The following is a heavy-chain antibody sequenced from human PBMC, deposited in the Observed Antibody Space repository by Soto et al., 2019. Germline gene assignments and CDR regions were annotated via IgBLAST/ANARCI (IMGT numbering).Heavy chain of an antibody. CDR1: GYNFIDYY. D-gene: IGHD3-16*01. Sequence: GASVKVSCKTSGYNFIDYYVHWVRQAPGQGLEWMGYVSPNNGATIYAQKFQGRVTLTRDTSISTAYMDLTRLTSDDTAIYYCARIEGSDSLDGDWGQGTQVTVSS. CDR2: VSPNNGAT. CDR3: ARIEGSDSLDGD. J-gene: IGHJ4*02. V-gene: IGHV1-2*02.